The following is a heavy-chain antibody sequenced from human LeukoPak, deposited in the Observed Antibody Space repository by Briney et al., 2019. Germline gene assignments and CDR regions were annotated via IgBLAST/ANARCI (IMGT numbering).Heavy chain of an antibody. V-gene: IGHV1-69*13. Sequence: ASVKVSCKASGGTFSSYAISWVRQAPGQGLEWMGGIIPIFGTANYAQKFQGRVTITADESTSTAYMELSSLRSEDTAVYYCARDSKTGDYIDYWGQGTLVTVSS. D-gene: IGHD1-14*01. CDR2: IIPIFGTA. J-gene: IGHJ4*02. CDR1: GGTFSSYA. CDR3: ARDSKTGDYIDY.